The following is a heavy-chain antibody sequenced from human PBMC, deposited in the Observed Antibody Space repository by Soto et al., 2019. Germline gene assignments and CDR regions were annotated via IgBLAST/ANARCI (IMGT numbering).Heavy chain of an antibody. CDR3: AKDAVYKDGLWLMDS. CDR2: IIPIFGTA. D-gene: IGHD2-21*01. V-gene: IGHV1-69*13. J-gene: IGHJ5*02. CDR1: GGTFSSYA. Sequence: SVKVSCKASGGTFSSYAISWVRQAPGQGLEWMGGIIPIFGTANYAQKFQGRVTITADESTSTAYMELSSLRSEDTALYYCAKDAVYKDGLWLMDSWGQGTLVTVSS.